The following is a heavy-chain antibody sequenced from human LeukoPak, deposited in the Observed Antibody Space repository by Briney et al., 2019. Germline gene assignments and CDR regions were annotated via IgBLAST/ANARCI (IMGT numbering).Heavy chain of an antibody. CDR2: IYHSGST. V-gene: IGHV4-39*07. CDR1: GGSISSSSYY. D-gene: IGHD3-16*02. CDR3: ARGGGELSSFDI. J-gene: IGHJ3*02. Sequence: SETLSLTCTVSGGSISSSSYYWGWIRQPPGKGLEWIGSIYHSGSTYYNPSLKSRVTISVDTSKNQFSLKLSSVTAADTAVYYCARGGGELSSFDIWGQGTMVTVSS.